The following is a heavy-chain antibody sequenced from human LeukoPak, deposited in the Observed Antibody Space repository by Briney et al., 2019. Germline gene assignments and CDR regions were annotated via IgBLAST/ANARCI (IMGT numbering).Heavy chain of an antibody. J-gene: IGHJ4*02. CDR1: GGSISSSGYY. Sequence: PSETLSLTCTVSGGSISSSGYYWSWIRQPPGKGLEWIGEINHSGSTNYNPSLKSRVTISVDTSKNQFSLKLSSVTAADTAVYYCARLQPNRQQGSGGSCYFDYRGQGTLVTVSS. CDR2: INHSGST. D-gene: IGHD2-15*01. V-gene: IGHV4-39*07. CDR3: ARLQPNRQQGSGGSCYFDY.